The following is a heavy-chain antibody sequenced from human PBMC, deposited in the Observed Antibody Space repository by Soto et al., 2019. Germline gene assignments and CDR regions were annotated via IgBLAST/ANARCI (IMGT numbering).Heavy chain of an antibody. J-gene: IGHJ4*02. CDR1: GGSISSYY. CDR2: IYYSGST. CDR3: ARRYGDAVDF. D-gene: IGHD4-17*01. Sequence: QVQLQESGPGLVRPSETLSLTCTVSGGSISSYYWSWIRQPPGKGLEWIGYIYYSGSTNYNPSLKSRVTISVDTSKTQFSLTLSSVTAADTAVYYCARRYGDAVDFWGQGTLVTVSS. V-gene: IGHV4-59*01.